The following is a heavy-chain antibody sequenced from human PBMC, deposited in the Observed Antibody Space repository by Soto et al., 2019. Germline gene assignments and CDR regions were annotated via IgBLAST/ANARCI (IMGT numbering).Heavy chain of an antibody. CDR3: ARGGIVVVVAATRWFDP. CDR2: IKQDGSEK. CDR1: GFTFSSYW. V-gene: IGHV3-7*01. Sequence: GGSLRLSCAASGFTFSSYWMSWVRQAPGKGLEWVANIKQDGSEKYYVDSVKGRFTISRDNAKNSLYLQMNSLRAEDTAVYYCARGGIVVVVAATRWFDPWGQGTLVTVSS. J-gene: IGHJ5*02. D-gene: IGHD2-15*01.